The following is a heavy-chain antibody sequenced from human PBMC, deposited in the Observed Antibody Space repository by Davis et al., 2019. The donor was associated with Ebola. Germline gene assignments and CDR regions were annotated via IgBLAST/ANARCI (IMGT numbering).Heavy chain of an antibody. CDR3: AKDSRFWSGYLYYYYGMDV. D-gene: IGHD3-3*01. CDR2: IKQDGSEK. CDR1: GFTFSSYW. V-gene: IGHV3-7*03. Sequence: GGSLRLSCAASGFTFSSYWMSWVRQAPGKGLEWVANIKQDGSEKYYVDSVKGRFTISRDNAKNSLYLQMNSLRTEDTALYYCAKDSRFWSGYLYYYYGMDVWGQGTTVTVSS. J-gene: IGHJ6*02.